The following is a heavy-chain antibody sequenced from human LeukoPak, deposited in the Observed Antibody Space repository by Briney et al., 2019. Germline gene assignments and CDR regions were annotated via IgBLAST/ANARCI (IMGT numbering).Heavy chain of an antibody. CDR2: ISWNSGSI. Sequence: GGSLRLSCAASGFTFSSYDMTWVRQAPGRGLEWVSGISWNSGSIGYADSVKGRFTISRDNAKNSLYLQMNSLRAEDTALYYCAKAGGYWGQGTLVTVSS. J-gene: IGHJ4*02. CDR1: GFTFSSYD. CDR3: AKAGGY. V-gene: IGHV3-9*01. D-gene: IGHD3-10*01.